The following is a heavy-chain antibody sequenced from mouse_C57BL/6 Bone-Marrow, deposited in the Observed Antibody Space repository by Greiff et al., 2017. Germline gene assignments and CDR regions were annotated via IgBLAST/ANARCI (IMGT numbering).Heavy chain of an antibody. D-gene: IGHD2-4*01. CDR3: ARGSSTMITDLYWYFEV. V-gene: IGHV5-9*01. Sequence: EVQGVESGGGLVKPGGSLILSCAASGFTFSSYTMSWVRQTPEKRLEWVATISGGGGNTYYPDSVKGRFTISRDNAKNTLYLQMSSLRSEDTALYYCARGSSTMITDLYWYFEVWGTGTTVTVSS. J-gene: IGHJ1*03. CDR1: GFTFSSYT. CDR2: ISGGGGNT.